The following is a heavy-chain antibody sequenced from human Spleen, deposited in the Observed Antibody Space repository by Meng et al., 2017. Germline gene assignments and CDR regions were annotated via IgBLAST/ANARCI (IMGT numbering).Heavy chain of an antibody. D-gene: IGHD3-10*01. V-gene: IGHV4-59*01. CDR2: IYYSGST. J-gene: IGHJ4*02. CDR1: GYSITGSYN. CDR3: ANYGSGGLDY. Sequence: SETLSLTCAVSGYSITGSYNWSWIRQPPGKGLEWIGYIYYSGSTNYNPSLKSRVTISVDRSKNQFSLKLTSVTAADTAVYYCANYGSGGLDYWGRGTLVTVSS.